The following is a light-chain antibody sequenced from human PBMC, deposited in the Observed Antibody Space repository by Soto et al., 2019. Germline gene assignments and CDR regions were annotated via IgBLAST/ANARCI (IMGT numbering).Light chain of an antibody. CDR2: DAS. J-gene: IGKJ5*01. CDR3: QQYGNLVT. Sequence: DIPITQSPSFLSASVGDRVTITCQASQDIRNSLNWXQQKPGXXPXLLIYDASNLETGVPSRFSGSGSGTDFSFSISSLQPEDIATYDCQQYGNLVTFGQGTRLEIK. CDR1: QDIRNS. V-gene: IGKV1-33*01.